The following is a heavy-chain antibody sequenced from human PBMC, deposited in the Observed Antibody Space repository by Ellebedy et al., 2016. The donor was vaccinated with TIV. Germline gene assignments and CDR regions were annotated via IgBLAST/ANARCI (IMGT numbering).Heavy chain of an antibody. Sequence: GESLKISCAASGFTFSSYAMHWVRQAPGKGLEWVAVISYDGSNKYYADSVKGRFTISRDNAKNSLYLQMNSLRAEDTAVYYCAREVLYCGGDCPYYYYGMDVWGQGTTVTVSS. CDR1: GFTFSSYA. V-gene: IGHV3-30-3*01. CDR3: AREVLYCGGDCPYYYYGMDV. D-gene: IGHD2-21*02. CDR2: ISYDGSNK. J-gene: IGHJ6*02.